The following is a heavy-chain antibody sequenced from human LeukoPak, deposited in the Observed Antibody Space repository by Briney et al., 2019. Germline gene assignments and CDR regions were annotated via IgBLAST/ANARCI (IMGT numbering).Heavy chain of an antibody. D-gene: IGHD2-2*01. V-gene: IGHV4-4*02. CDR1: GGSISSSNW. CDR3: ARAVSPAATSIDY. Sequence: SETLSLTCAVSGGSISSSNWWSWVRQPPGMGLEWIGEIYHSGSTNYNPSLKSRVTISVDKSKNQFSLKLSSVTAADTAVYYCARAVSPAATSIDYWGQGTLVTVSS. J-gene: IGHJ4*02. CDR2: IYHSGST.